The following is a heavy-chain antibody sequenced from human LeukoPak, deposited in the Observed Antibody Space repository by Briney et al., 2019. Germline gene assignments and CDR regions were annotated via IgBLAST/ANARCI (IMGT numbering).Heavy chain of an antibody. V-gene: IGHV4-59*01. D-gene: IGHD3-22*01. Sequence: SSETLSLTCTVSGGSISSYYWSWIRQPPGKGLEWIGYIYYSGSANYNPSLKSRVTISVDTSKNQFSLKLSSVTAADTAVYYCAGRVGYDSSGYSGDAFDIWGQGTMVTVSS. J-gene: IGHJ3*02. CDR1: GGSISSYY. CDR2: IYYSGSA. CDR3: AGRVGYDSSGYSGDAFDI.